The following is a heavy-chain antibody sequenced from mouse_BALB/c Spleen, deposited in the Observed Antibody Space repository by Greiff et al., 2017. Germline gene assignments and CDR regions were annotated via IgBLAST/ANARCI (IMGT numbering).Heavy chain of an antibody. J-gene: IGHJ4*01. CDR1: GFTFSSYA. CDR2: ISSGGST. V-gene: IGHV5-6-5*01. Sequence: EVHLVESGGGLVKPGGSLKLSCAASGFTFSSYAMSWVRQTPEKRLEWVASISSGGSTYYPDSVKGRFTISRDNARNILYLQMSSLRSEDTAMYYCARDGYGDMDYWGQGTSVTVSS. D-gene: IGHD2-2*01. CDR3: ARDGYGDMDY.